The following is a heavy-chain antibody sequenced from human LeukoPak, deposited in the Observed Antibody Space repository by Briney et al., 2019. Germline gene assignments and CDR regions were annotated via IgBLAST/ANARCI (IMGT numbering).Heavy chain of an antibody. Sequence: SVKVSCKASGGTFSIYAISWVRQAPGQGLEWMGGIIPIFGTANYAQKFQGRVTITADKSTSTAYMELSSLRSEDTAVYYCARVVRYFDWLAKAFDIWGQGTMVTVSS. V-gene: IGHV1-69*06. CDR1: GGTFSIYA. D-gene: IGHD3-9*01. CDR3: ARVVRYFDWLAKAFDI. J-gene: IGHJ3*02. CDR2: IIPIFGTA.